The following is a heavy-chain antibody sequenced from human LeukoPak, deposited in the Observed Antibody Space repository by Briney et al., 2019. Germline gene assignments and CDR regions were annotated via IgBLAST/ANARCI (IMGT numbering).Heavy chain of an antibody. CDR1: GFTFSSYA. CDR2: ISYDGSSK. D-gene: IGHD6-19*01. V-gene: IGHV3-30-3*01. J-gene: IGHJ6*02. Sequence: GRSLRLSCAASGFTFSSYAMHWARQAPGKGLEWVAVISYDGSSKYYADSVKGRFTISRDNSINALYLQMNSLRAEDTAVYYCAKDQWLVQYYYYYGMDVWGQGTRSPSP. CDR3: AKDQWLVQYYYYYGMDV.